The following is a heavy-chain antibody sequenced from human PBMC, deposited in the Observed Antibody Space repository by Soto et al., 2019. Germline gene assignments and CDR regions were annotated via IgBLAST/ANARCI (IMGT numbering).Heavy chain of an antibody. V-gene: IGHV1-18*01. CDR2: ISPIIGNT. J-gene: IGHJ3*02. CDR1: GGTFSSYA. D-gene: IGHD3-3*01. CDR3: ARINDFWSGSLDI. Sequence: ASVKVSCKASGGTFSSYAISWVRQAPGQGLEWMGWISPIIGNTNYAQKLQGRVTITTDTSTSTAYMELRSLRSDDTAVYYCARINDFWSGSLDIWGQGTMVTVSS.